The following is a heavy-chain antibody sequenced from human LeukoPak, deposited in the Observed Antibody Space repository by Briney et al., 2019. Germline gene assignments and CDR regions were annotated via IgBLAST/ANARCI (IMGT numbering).Heavy chain of an antibody. CDR2: INSDDTAI. V-gene: IGHV3-74*03. CDR1: GFPFSVFW. Sequence: GGSLRLSCAASGFPFSVFWMQWVRQAPGKGLVWVSGINSDDTAIKYADSVRGRFTISRDNAKNTLYLQMNSLTVEDTAVYFCARDYFNSADYWGQGTLVTVSS. J-gene: IGHJ4*02. D-gene: IGHD3-22*01. CDR3: ARDYFNSADY.